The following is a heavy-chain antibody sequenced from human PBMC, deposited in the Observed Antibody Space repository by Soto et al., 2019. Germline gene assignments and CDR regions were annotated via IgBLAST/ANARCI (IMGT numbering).Heavy chain of an antibody. Sequence: VGSLRLSCAASGVTFITYPMHWVLQAPGKGLECVALISHDGSNKYYADSVKGRFTISRDNSKNTLYLQMNSLRAEDTAVYYCTRWNVQHDSYGYFWGQGTMVTVSS. J-gene: IGHJ4*02. CDR1: GVTFITYP. D-gene: IGHD5-18*01. V-gene: IGHV3-30-3*01. CDR2: ISHDGSNK. CDR3: TRWNVQHDSYGYF.